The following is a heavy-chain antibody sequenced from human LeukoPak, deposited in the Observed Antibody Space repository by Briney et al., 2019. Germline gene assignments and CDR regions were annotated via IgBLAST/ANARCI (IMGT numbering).Heavy chain of an antibody. CDR3: AKGFSSPKMVVAATHDAFDI. CDR2: ISWNSGSI. J-gene: IGHJ3*02. CDR1: GFTLDDYA. D-gene: IGHD2-15*01. V-gene: IGHV3-9*03. Sequence: GRSLRLSCAASGFTLDDYAMHWVRQAPGKGLEWVSGISWNSGSIGYADSVKGRFTISRHNAKNSLYLQMNSLRAEHMALYYCAKGFSSPKMVVAATHDAFDIWGQGTMVTVSS.